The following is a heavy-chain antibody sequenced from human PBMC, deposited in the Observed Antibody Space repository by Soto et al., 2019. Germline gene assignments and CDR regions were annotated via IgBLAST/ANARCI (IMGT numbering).Heavy chain of an antibody. CDR2: IVVGSGNT. CDR1: GFTFTSSA. D-gene: IGHD2-15*01. Sequence: GASVKVSCKASGFTFTSSAMQWVRQARGQRLEWIGWIVVGSGNTNYAQKFQERVTITRDMSTSTAYMELSSLRSEDTAVYYCAASLGYCSGGSCYPEYYMAVWGKGTTVTVSS. V-gene: IGHV1-58*02. CDR3: AASLGYCSGGSCYPEYYMAV. J-gene: IGHJ6*03.